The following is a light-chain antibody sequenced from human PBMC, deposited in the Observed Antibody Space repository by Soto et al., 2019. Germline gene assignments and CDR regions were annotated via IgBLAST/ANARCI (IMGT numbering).Light chain of an antibody. Sequence: QSVLTQPPSASGTPGQRVTISCSTSSSNLGDNTVNWYQHVPGTAPKLLIYSYDQRPSGVPDRFSGSRSGTSASLAISGVQSEDEADYYCAAWDATLDGYVFGTGTKLTVL. J-gene: IGLJ1*01. CDR3: AAWDATLDGYV. V-gene: IGLV1-44*01. CDR1: SSNLGDNT. CDR2: SYD.